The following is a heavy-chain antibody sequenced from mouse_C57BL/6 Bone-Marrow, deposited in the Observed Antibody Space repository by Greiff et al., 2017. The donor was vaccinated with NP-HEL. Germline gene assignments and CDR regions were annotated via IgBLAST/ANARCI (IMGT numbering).Heavy chain of an antibody. D-gene: IGHD3-2*02. Sequence: QVQLKQPGTELVKPGASVKLSCKASGYTFTNCWMYWVKQRPGQGLEWIGNINPSNGGTNYNEKFKNKATLTVDKSSSTAYMQLSSLTSEDSAVYYCARDSGYAFDYWGQGTTLTVSS. J-gene: IGHJ2*01. CDR2: INPSNGGT. CDR3: ARDSGYAFDY. CDR1: GYTFTNCW. V-gene: IGHV1-53*01.